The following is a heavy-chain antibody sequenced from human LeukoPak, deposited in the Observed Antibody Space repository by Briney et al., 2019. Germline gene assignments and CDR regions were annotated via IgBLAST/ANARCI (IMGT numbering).Heavy chain of an antibody. CDR2: IKQDGSEK. V-gene: IGHV3-7*03. Sequence: PGGSLRLSCVASGFTFSSSWMSWVRQAPGKGLEWVANIKQDGSEKSYVESVRGRFTISRDNAKNSLYLQLNSLRAEDTALYYCARELERRYDFWSGYYTEAFDIWGQGTMVTVSS. CDR1: GFTFSSSW. CDR3: ARELERRYDFWSGYYTEAFDI. D-gene: IGHD3-3*01. J-gene: IGHJ3*02.